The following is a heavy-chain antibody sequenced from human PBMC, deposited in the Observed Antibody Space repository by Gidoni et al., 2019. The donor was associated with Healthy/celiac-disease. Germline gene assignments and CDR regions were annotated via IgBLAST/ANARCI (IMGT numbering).Heavy chain of an antibody. CDR1: GFTFDYYA. V-gene: IGHV3-9*01. D-gene: IGHD6-13*01. J-gene: IGHJ6*02. CDR2: ISWNRGSI. Sequence: EVQLVESGGGLVQPGRSLRLSCAASGFTFDYYAMHWVRQAPGKGLEWVSGISWNRGSIGYADSVKGRFTISRDNAKNSLYLQMNSLRAEDTALYYCAKDISPAAGTGGYYYYGMDVWGQGTTVTVSS. CDR3: AKDISPAAGTGGYYYYGMDV.